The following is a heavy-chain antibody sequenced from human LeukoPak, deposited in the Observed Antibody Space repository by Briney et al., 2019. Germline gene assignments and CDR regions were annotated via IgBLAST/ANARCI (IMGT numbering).Heavy chain of an antibody. D-gene: IGHD6-13*01. CDR1: GFTFGKYW. J-gene: IGHJ4*02. V-gene: IGHV3-7*03. CDR3: ARGHRQQLY. CDR2: IKLDGSEK. Sequence: GGSLRLSCVASGFTFGKYWMSWVRQAPGKGLEWVANIKLDGSEKNYVDSVKGRFTISRDNTKNSLYLQMNSLRVEDTAVFYCARGHRQQLYWGQGTLVTVSS.